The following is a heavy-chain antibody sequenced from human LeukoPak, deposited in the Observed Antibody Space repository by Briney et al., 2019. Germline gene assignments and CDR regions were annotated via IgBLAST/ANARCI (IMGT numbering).Heavy chain of an antibody. J-gene: IGHJ3*01. CDR1: GGSISSYY. Sequence: SETLSLTCTVSGGSISSYYWSWIRQPPGKGLEWIGYIYTSGSTNYNPSLKSRVTISVDTSKNQFSLKLSSVTAADTAVYYCARHITLRATHVAAFDFWGQGTMVTVSS. V-gene: IGHV4-4*09. D-gene: IGHD1-26*01. CDR2: IYTSGST. CDR3: ARHITLRATHVAAFDF.